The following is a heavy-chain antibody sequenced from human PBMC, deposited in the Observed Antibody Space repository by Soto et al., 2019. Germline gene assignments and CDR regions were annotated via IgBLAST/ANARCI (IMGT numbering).Heavy chain of an antibody. V-gene: IGHV3-48*02. CDR3: ARSYDFWSGYYRPHSYYYYGMDV. CDR2: ISSSSSTI. J-gene: IGHJ6*02. Sequence: WLSLRLPCAASGCTFSSYSMNLVRQAPGKGLEWVSYISSSSSTIYYADSVKGRFTISRDNAKNSLYLQMNSLRDEDTAVYYCARSYDFWSGYYRPHSYYYYGMDVWGQGTTVTVSS. D-gene: IGHD3-3*01. CDR1: GCTFSSYS.